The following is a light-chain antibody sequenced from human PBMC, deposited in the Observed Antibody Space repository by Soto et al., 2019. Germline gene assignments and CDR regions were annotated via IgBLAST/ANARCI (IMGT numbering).Light chain of an antibody. V-gene: IGKV3-15*01. CDR1: QSVSSN. J-gene: IGKJ4*01. Sequence: ERVMTQSPATLSVSPGERATLSCRASQSVSSNLAWYQQKPGQAPRLLIYGASTRATGIPARFSGSGSGTEFTLTISSLQSEDFAVCYCQQYNNWPLTFGGGTKVDIK. CDR3: QQYNNWPLT. CDR2: GAS.